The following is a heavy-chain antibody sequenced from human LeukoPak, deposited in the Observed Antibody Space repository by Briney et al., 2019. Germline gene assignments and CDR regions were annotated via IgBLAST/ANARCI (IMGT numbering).Heavy chain of an antibody. CDR2: IKQDGSEK. J-gene: IGHJ5*02. V-gene: IGHV3-7*01. CDR3: ARAPGEGWFDP. D-gene: IGHD4-17*01. CDR1: GFTISSYW. Sequence: PGGSLRLSCAASGFTISSYWMSWVRQAPGKGLEWVASIKQDGSEKYYVDSVKGRFTISRDNAKNSLYLQMNSLRAEDTALYYCARAPGEGWFDPWGQGTLVTVSS.